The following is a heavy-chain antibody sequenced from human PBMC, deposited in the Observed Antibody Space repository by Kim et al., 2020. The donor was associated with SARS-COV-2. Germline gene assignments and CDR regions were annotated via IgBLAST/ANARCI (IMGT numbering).Heavy chain of an antibody. D-gene: IGHD3-10*01. CDR2: ISAYNGNT. V-gene: IGHV1-18*04. CDR1: GYTFTSYG. J-gene: IGHJ6*02. Sequence: ASVKVSCKASGYTFTSYGISWVRQAPGQGLEWMGWISAYNGNTNYAQKLQGRVTMTTDTSTSTAYMELRSLRSDDTAVYYCARELGVRGVMGWNYYYGMDVWGQGTTVTVSS. CDR3: ARELGVRGVMGWNYYYGMDV.